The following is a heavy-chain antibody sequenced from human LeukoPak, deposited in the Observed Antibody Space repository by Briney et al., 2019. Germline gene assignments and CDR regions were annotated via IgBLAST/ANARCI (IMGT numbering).Heavy chain of an antibody. Sequence: GGSLRLSCAASGFTVSSYAMHWVRQAPGKGLEWVAVISYDGSNKYYADYVKGRFTISRDNSKNTLYLQMNSLRAEDTAVYYCARVFYLYHPPLGYWGQGTLVTVSS. CDR2: ISYDGSNK. V-gene: IGHV3-30-3*01. CDR3: ARVFYLYHPPLGY. D-gene: IGHD2/OR15-2a*01. J-gene: IGHJ4*02. CDR1: GFTVSSYA.